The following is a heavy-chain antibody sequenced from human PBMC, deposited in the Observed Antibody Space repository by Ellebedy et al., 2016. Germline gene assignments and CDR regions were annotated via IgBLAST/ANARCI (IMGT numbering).Heavy chain of an antibody. Sequence: GGSLRLXXAASGFVFSAFAMHWVRQASGNGLECVARISSRSNNYATAYSPSLEGRFTISRDDSKKTTYLQMNGLKADDTAVYYCVRGGQWELSSWGQGTLVTVSS. CDR2: ISSRSNNYAT. V-gene: IGHV3-73*01. CDR3: VRGGQWELSS. D-gene: IGHD1-26*01. J-gene: IGHJ4*02. CDR1: GFVFSAFA.